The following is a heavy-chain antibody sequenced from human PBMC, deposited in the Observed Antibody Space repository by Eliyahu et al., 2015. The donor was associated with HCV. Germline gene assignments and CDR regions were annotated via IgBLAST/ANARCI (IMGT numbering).Heavy chain of an antibody. V-gene: IGHV3-30*18. CDR2: ISYDGSNK. CDR3: AKDVTIFGVVLPDY. J-gene: IGHJ4*02. D-gene: IGHD3-3*01. Sequence: QVQLVESGGGVVQPGRSLRLSCAASGFTFSSYGIHWVRQAPGKGLEWVAVISYDGSNKYYADSVKGRFTISRDNSKNTLYLQMNSLRAEDTAVYYCAKDVTIFGVVLPDYWGQGTLVTVSS. CDR1: GFTFSSYG.